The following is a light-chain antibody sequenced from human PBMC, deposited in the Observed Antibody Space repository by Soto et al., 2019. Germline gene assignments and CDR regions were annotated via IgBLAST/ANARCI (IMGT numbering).Light chain of an antibody. J-gene: IGLJ1*01. CDR3: SSYAGSYNYV. Sequence: QSALTQPPSASGSPGQSVTISCTGTSSDVGGYNYVSWYQQHPGKAPELMIYEVSKRPSGVPDRFSGSKSGNTASLTVSGLQADDEADYYFSSYAGSYNYVFGTGTKLTVL. CDR1: SSDVGGYNY. CDR2: EVS. V-gene: IGLV2-8*01.